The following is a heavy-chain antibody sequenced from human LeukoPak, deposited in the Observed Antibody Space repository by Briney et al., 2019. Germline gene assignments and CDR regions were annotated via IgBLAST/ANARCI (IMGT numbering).Heavy chain of an antibody. J-gene: IGHJ3*02. V-gene: IGHV4-61*05. CDR3: ARADSSGTKGYTFDI. CDR1: GGSISSSSYY. CDR2: MYHSGST. D-gene: IGHD3-22*01. Sequence: SETLSLTCTVSGGSISSSSYYWGWIRQPPGKGLEWIGYMYHSGSTNYNPSLKSRVTISVDTSKKQFSLKLSSVTAADTAVYYCARADSSGTKGYTFDIWGQGTMVTVSS.